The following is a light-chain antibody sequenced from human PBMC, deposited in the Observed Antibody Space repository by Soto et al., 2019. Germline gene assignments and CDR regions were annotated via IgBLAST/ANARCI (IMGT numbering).Light chain of an antibody. CDR2: WAS. J-gene: IGKJ5*01. CDR1: QSVLYSSNNKNY. V-gene: IGKV4-1*01. CDR3: QQGYTTPIT. Sequence: DIVMTQSPGSLAVSLGERATINCKSSQSVLYSSNNKNYLAWFQQRPGQPPKLLIYWASTRESGVPDRFSGSGSGTDFTLTISSLQPEDFATYHCQQGYTTPITFGQGTRLEIK.